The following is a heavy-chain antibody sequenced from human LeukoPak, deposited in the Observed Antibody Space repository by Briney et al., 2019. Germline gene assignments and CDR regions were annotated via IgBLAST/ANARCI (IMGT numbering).Heavy chain of an antibody. V-gene: IGHV4-4*07. CDR3: ARGPTTVTRAFDY. CDR2: LYTSGST. CDR1: GDSFSLYY. J-gene: IGHJ4*02. D-gene: IGHD4-17*01. Sequence: SETLSLTCTVSGDSFSLYYWSWIRQPAGKGLEWLGRLYTSGSTNYNPSLKGRITMSFDTSKNQFSLDLSSVTAADTAVYYCARGPTTVTRAFDYWGQGTLVTVSS.